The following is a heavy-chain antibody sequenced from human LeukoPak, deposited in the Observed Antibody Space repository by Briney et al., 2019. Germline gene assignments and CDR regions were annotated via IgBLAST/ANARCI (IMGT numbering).Heavy chain of an antibody. CDR2: IIPILGIA. CDR3: ARDIVVVVAAI. D-gene: IGHD2-15*01. Sequence: SVKVSCKASGYTFTSYGISWVRQAPGQGLEWMGRIIPILGIANYAQKFQGRVTITADKSTSTAYMELSSLRSEDTAVYYCARDIVVVVAAIWGQGTLVTVSS. CDR1: GYTFTSYG. J-gene: IGHJ4*02. V-gene: IGHV1-69*04.